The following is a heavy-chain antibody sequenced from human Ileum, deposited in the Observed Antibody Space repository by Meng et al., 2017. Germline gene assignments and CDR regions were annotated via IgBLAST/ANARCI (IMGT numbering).Heavy chain of an antibody. CDR2: ISYDGSQK. CDR1: GFTFSNDA. Sequence: GTLVGSGGGVVAPGRSLSLSCAASGFTFSNDAMHWVRQAPGKGLAWVALISYDGSQKFYADSVKGRFTISRDDSKSTLFLQMDSLTADDTAVYYCGRERRGFYILHWGQGTLVTVSS. V-gene: IGHV3-30*01. D-gene: IGHD3-3*02. CDR3: GRERRGFYILH. J-gene: IGHJ4*02.